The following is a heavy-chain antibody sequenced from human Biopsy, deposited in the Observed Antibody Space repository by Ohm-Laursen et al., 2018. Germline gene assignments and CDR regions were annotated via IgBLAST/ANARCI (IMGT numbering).Heavy chain of an antibody. J-gene: IGHJ1*01. CDR3: ATKLTGYFHH. D-gene: IGHD3-9*01. V-gene: IGHV1-69*06. CDR1: GGTFSNYG. CDR2: NIPILGTG. Sequence: SVKVSCNAPGGTFSNYGVNWVRQAPGQGLEWLGGNIPILGTGNYAQKFQDRVTVAADTSTITATMELRSLRSDDTAVYYCATKLTGYFHHWGQGTLVIVSS.